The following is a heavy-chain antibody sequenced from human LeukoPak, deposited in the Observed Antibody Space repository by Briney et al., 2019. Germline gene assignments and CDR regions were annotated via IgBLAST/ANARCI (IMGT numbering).Heavy chain of an antibody. CDR3: VNYYDSSDYQQPNHFDY. Sequence: PSETLSLTCTVSGGSISIRTYYWSWIRQPPGKGLEWIGYIYDSGSTNYNPSLKSRVTISVDTSKNQFSLKLSSVTAADTAVYYCVNYYDSSDYQQPNHFDYWGQGTLVTVSS. D-gene: IGHD3-22*01. CDR2: IYDSGST. V-gene: IGHV4-61*05. J-gene: IGHJ4*02. CDR1: GGSISIRTYY.